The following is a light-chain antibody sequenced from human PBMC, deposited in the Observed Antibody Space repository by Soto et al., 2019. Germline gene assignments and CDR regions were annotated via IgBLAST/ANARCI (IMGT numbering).Light chain of an antibody. Sequence: EIVMTQSPATLSVSPGERATLSCRASQSVSSNLAWYQQKPGQAPRLLIYGASTRATGIPARFSGSGSGTEFTLTISSLQSEDFAVYYCQQYNNWGITFGQGTRLEL. CDR1: QSVSSN. CDR3: QQYNNWGIT. J-gene: IGKJ5*01. V-gene: IGKV3-15*01. CDR2: GAS.